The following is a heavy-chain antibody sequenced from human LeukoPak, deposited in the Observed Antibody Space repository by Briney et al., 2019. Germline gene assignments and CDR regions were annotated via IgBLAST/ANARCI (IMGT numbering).Heavy chain of an antibody. CDR1: GYSISSGYY. D-gene: IGHD3-3*01. Sequence: SETLSLTCAVSGYSISSGYYWGWIRPPPGKGLEWIGSIYHSGSTCYNPSLKSRVTISVDTSKNQFSLKLSSVTAADTAVYYCARRGGDFWSGYFDYWGQGTLVTVSS. CDR3: ARRGGDFWSGYFDY. V-gene: IGHV4-38-2*01. CDR2: IYHSGST. J-gene: IGHJ4*02.